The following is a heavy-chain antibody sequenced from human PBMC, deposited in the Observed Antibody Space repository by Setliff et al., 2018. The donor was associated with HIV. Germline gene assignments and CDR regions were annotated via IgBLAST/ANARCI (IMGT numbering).Heavy chain of an antibody. D-gene: IGHD3-3*01. CDR3: ASHGDYYYYYMDV. CDR1: GGSISTSNW. J-gene: IGHJ6*03. Sequence: LSLPCTVSGGSISTSNWWGWIRQTPGKGLEWIGYIYYSGSTNYNPSLKSRVTISADTSKNQFSLKLNSVTAADTAVYYCASHGDYYYYYMDVWGKGTTVTVSS. CDR2: IYYSGST. V-gene: IGHV4-28*01.